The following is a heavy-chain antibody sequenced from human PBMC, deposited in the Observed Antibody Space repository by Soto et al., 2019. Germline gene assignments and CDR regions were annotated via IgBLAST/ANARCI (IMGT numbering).Heavy chain of an antibody. CDR2: IIPISETT. V-gene: IGHV1-69*01. D-gene: IGHD2-2*01. CDR3: ARSQGSSTSLETYYYYYSGMDV. Sequence: QVQLVQSGAEVKKPGSSVKVSCKASGGTFSSYAISWVRQAPGQGLEWMGGIIPISETTNYAQKFQRRVTITADESKSTAYMDLSSLRSEDTAVYYCARSQGSSTSLETYYYYYSGMDVWGQGTTVTVSS. J-gene: IGHJ6*02. CDR1: GGTFSSYA.